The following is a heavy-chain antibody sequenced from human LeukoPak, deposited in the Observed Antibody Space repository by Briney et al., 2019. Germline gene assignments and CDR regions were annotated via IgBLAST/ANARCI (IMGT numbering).Heavy chain of an antibody. CDR3: AEGGGFGGYSYGEYYFDY. D-gene: IGHD5-18*01. CDR1: GFPLSSYA. Sequence: PGGSLRLSCAVSGFPLSSYAMHWVRQAPGKGLEWVAVISYDGSNKYYADSVKGRFTISRDNSKNTLYLQMNSLRAEDTAVYYCAEGGGFGGYSYGEYYFDYWGQGTLVTVSS. V-gene: IGHV3-30*04. CDR2: ISYDGSNK. J-gene: IGHJ4*02.